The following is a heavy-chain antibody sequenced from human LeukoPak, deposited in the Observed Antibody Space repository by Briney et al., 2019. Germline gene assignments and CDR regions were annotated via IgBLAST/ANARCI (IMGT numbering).Heavy chain of an antibody. CDR3: ATDPRIVAATGGDY. Sequence: GASVKVSCKVSGYTLTELSMHWVRQAPGKGLEWMGGFDPEDGETIYAQKFQGRVTMTEDTSTDTAYMELSSLRSEDTAVYYCATDPRIVAATGGDYWGQGTLVTVSS. CDR1: GYTLTELS. J-gene: IGHJ4*02. D-gene: IGHD6-13*01. V-gene: IGHV1-24*01. CDR2: FDPEDGET.